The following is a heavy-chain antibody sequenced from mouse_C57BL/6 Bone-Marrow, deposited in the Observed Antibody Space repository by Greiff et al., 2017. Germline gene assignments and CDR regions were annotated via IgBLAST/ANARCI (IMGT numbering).Heavy chain of an antibody. CDR1: GFSLTSYG. CDR3: AKRGYYTWCAY. Sequence: VQVVESGPGLVAPSQSLSITCTVSGFSLTSYGVSWVRQPPGKGLEWLGVIWGDGRTNYHSALIARLSISKDNSKSQVFLKLNSLQTDDTATYSSAKRGYYTWCAYWGQGTLVTVSA. CDR2: IWGDGRT. D-gene: IGHD2-12*01. V-gene: IGHV2-3*01. J-gene: IGHJ3*01.